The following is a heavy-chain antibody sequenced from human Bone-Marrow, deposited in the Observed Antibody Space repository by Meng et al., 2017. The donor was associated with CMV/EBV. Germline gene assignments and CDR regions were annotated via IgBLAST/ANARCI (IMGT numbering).Heavy chain of an antibody. J-gene: IGHJ6*02. CDR2: ISSSSSYI. CDR1: GFTFSSYS. CDR3: AKSSSRDPYYYYGMDV. D-gene: IGHD6-6*01. V-gene: IGHV3-21*01. Sequence: GESLKISCAASGFTFSSYSMNWVRQAPGKGLEWVSSISSSSSYIYYADSVKGRFTISRDNAKNSLYLQMNSLRAEDTAVYYCAKSSSRDPYYYYGMDVWGQGTTVTVSS.